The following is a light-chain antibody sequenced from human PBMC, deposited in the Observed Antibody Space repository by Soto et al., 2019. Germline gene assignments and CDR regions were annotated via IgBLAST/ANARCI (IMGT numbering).Light chain of an antibody. CDR1: ISDVGGYDY. Sequence: QSPLTQPASVSGSPGQSITISCTGTISDVGGYDYVSWYQLHPGKAPKLMVFEVSNRPSGVSYRFSGSKSGNTASLTISGLQAEDEADYFCRSYSISTAYLFGTGTKVTVL. V-gene: IGLV2-14*01. CDR2: EVS. J-gene: IGLJ1*01. CDR3: RSYSISTAYL.